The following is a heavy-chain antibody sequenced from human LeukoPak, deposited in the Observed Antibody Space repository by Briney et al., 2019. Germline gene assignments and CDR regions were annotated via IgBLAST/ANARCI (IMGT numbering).Heavy chain of an antibody. Sequence: SVKVSCKSSGGTFDSYEMNWVRQAPGQGLEWMGGIIPIFDIAKYAQKFQGRVTITTDRSTRTAYMELSSLRSDDTAVYYCARGFPVTYYYYYMDVWGKGTSVTVSS. CDR1: GGTFDSYE. CDR2: IIPIFDIA. J-gene: IGHJ6*03. CDR3: ARGFPVTYYYYYMDV. V-gene: IGHV1-69*10. D-gene: IGHD4-17*01.